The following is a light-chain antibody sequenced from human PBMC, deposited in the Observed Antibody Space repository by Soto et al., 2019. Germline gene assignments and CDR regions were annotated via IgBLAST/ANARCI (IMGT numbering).Light chain of an antibody. CDR2: GAY. CDR3: QQYGSSPRT. J-gene: IGKJ1*01. Sequence: EIVMTQSPATLSVSPGERATLSCRASQSVSSNLAWYQQKPGQAPRLLIYGAYTRATGIPARFSGSGSGTDFTLTIRRLEPEDLAVYYCQQYGSSPRTVGQGTKVDIK. CDR1: QSVSSN. V-gene: IGKV3-15*01.